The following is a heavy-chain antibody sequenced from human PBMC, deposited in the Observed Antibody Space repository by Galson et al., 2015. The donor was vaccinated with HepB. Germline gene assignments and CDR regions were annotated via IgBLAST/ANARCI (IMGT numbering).Heavy chain of an antibody. V-gene: IGHV3-30*04. D-gene: IGHD2-21*02. CDR1: GFTFSSYA. Sequence: SLRLSCAASGFTFSSYAMHWVRQAPGKGLEWVAVVSYDGSNKYYADSVKGRFTISRDNSKNTLYLQMNSLRAEDTAVYYCARDSYCGGDCGADGANWFDPWGQGTLVTVSS. J-gene: IGHJ5*02. CDR2: VSYDGSNK. CDR3: ARDSYCGGDCGADGANWFDP.